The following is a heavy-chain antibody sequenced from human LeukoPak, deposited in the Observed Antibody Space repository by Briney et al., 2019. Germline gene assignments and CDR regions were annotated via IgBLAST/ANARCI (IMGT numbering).Heavy chain of an antibody. D-gene: IGHD2-8*01. V-gene: IGHV4-38-2*01. Sequence: SETLSLTCAVSGYSISSGYYWGWIRQPPGKGLEWIGSIYHSGSTYYNPSLKSRVAISVDTSKNQFSLKLSSVTAADTAVYCCARQPGYCTNGVCYNVWFDPWGQGTLVTVSS. CDR1: GYSISSGYY. CDR3: ARQPGYCTNGVCYNVWFDP. J-gene: IGHJ5*02. CDR2: IYHSGST.